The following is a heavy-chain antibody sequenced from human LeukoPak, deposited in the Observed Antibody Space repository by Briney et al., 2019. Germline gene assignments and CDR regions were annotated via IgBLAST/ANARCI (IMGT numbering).Heavy chain of an antibody. Sequence: PGGSLRLSCAASGFTFSSYSMNWVRQAPGKGLEWVSYISSSSSTIYYADSVKGRFTISRDNAKNSLYLQMNSLRAEDTAVSYCAREGAYGDYVFYYYYGMDVWGQGTTVTVSS. J-gene: IGHJ6*02. D-gene: IGHD4-17*01. CDR3: AREGAYGDYVFYYYYGMDV. CDR2: ISSSSSTI. CDR1: GFTFSSYS. V-gene: IGHV3-48*04.